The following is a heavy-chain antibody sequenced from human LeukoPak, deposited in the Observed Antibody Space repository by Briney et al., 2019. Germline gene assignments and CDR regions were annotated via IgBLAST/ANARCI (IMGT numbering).Heavy chain of an antibody. CDR2: ISGTGTYI. CDR3: ARDSHSSSWYSEFDY. Sequence: MTGGSLRLSCAASGFTFSTYSMIWVRQAPGKGLEWVSFISGTGTYIYYPDSVKGRFTISRDNAKNSLYLQMNGPRAEDTAVYYCARDSHSSSWYSEFDYWGQGTLVTVSS. V-gene: IGHV3-21*01. D-gene: IGHD6-13*01. CDR1: GFTFSTYS. J-gene: IGHJ4*02.